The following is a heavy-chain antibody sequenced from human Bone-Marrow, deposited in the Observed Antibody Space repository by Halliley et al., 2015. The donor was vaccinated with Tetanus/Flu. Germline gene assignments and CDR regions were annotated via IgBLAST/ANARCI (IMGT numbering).Heavy chain of an antibody. CDR1: GGSITDYY. Sequence: TLSLTCTVSGGSITDYYWSWIRQPPGKGLEWIGYIYSSGNTDSNPSLKSRVTISIDTSKKQFSLKVRSVTAADTAVYYCARGASSAYDFWGQGALISVSS. CDR3: ARGASSAYDF. CDR2: IYSSGNT. D-gene: IGHD2-15*01. V-gene: IGHV4-59*01. J-gene: IGHJ4*02.